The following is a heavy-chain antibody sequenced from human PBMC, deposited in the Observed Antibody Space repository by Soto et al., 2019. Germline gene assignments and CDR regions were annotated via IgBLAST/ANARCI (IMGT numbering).Heavy chain of an antibody. CDR2: ISYDGVNK. J-gene: IGHJ4*02. D-gene: IGHD5-12*01. CDR3: AKIYNHVSFDY. V-gene: IGHV3-30*01. Sequence: GGSLRLSCAASGFTFKDYAMHWVRQAPGKGLEWVAVISYDGVNKYNADSVKGRFIISRDNSNNTLYLQMNSLRAEDSAIYYCAKIYNHVSFDYWGQGTLVTVSS. CDR1: GFTFKDYA.